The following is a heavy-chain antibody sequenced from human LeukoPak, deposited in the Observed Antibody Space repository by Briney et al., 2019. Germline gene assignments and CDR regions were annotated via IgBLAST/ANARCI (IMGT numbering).Heavy chain of an antibody. V-gene: IGHV3-74*01. CDR1: GFTFSSYW. Sequence: GGSLRLSCAASGFTFSSYWMHWVRQAPGKGLVWVSRISSDGSSTTYADSVKGRFTISRDNAKNTLYLQMNSLRAEDTAVYYCVTRYSGSYRVDYWGQGTLVTVSS. CDR2: ISSDGSST. CDR3: VTRYSGSYRVDY. J-gene: IGHJ4*02. D-gene: IGHD1-26*01.